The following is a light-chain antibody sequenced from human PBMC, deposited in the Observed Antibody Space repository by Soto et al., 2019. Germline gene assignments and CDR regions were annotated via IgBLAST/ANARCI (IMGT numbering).Light chain of an antibody. Sequence: EIVVTQSPATLSVSPGERATLSCRASQSVSSNLAWYQQKPGQAPRLLIYGASTRATGIPARFSGSGSGTEFTLTISSLQSEDFAVYSCQQYNNWPLTFGGGTKVDIK. V-gene: IGKV3-15*01. CDR1: QSVSSN. CDR2: GAS. J-gene: IGKJ4*01. CDR3: QQYNNWPLT.